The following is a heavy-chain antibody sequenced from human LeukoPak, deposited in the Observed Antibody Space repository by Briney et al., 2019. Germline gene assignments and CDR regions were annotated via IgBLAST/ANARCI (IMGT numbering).Heavy chain of an antibody. V-gene: IGHV4-59*01. CDR2: IYYTGST. Sequence: SETLSLTCTVSGGSISDFYWTWIRQSPGKGLEWIGYIYYTGSTNYNPSLKSRVTISVDTSKNQISLNLTSVTAADTAVYYCARENYFDYWGQGTLVTVSS. CDR3: ARENYFDY. CDR1: GGSISDFY. J-gene: IGHJ4*02.